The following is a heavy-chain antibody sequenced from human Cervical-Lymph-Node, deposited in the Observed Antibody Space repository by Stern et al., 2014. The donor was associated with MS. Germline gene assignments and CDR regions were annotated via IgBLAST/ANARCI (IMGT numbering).Heavy chain of an antibody. CDR3: ARARVGDYARSPHLDS. CDR2: ISNNSTHT. CDR1: GFTFSHYS. V-gene: IGHV3-21*01. Sequence: EVQLEESGGGLVKPGESLRLSCDASGFTFSHYSINWVRQAPGQVLEWISSISNNSTHTYYADSVDGRFTISRDSAKDSVSLHMVSLRAEDTAVYYCARARVGDYARSPHLDSWGQGTLVTVSS. D-gene: IGHD4-17*01. J-gene: IGHJ4*02.